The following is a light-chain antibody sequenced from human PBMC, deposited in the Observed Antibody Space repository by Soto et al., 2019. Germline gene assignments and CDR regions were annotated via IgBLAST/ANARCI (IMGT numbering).Light chain of an antibody. Sequence: EIVLTQSPGTLSLSPGERATLSCRASQSVSGSYLAWYQQRPGQAPRLLIYGASTRATGIPDRFSGSGSGTDFTLTISRLEPEDFAVYYCQQCGSSRTFGQGTKVEIK. V-gene: IGKV3-20*01. J-gene: IGKJ1*01. CDR3: QQCGSSRT. CDR2: GAS. CDR1: QSVSGSY.